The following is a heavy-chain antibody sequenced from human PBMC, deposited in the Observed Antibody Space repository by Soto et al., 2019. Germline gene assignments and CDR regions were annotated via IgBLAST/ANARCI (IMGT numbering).Heavy chain of an antibody. CDR2: IRSSGDTI. CDR1: GITFTASG. Sequence: VGSRRLSCSASGITFTASGMNWVRQAPGKGLEWISYIRSSGDTIYYADSEKGRFTISRDNAKKSLYLQMNSLRDEDTAVCYCAKDKGERFFDYWGQGTQVTVSS. D-gene: IGHD3-16*01. V-gene: IGHV3-48*02. J-gene: IGHJ4*02. CDR3: AKDKGERFFDY.